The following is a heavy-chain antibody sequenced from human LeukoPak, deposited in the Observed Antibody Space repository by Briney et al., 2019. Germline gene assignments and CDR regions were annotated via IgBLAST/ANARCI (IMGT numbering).Heavy chain of an antibody. CDR3: ARKSGWELVTFYFDY. J-gene: IGHJ4*02. V-gene: IGHV4-39*01. CDR2: ISYSGST. CDR1: GGSISSDSFY. D-gene: IGHD1-26*01. Sequence: SETLSLTCTVSGGSISSDSFYWGWPRQPPGKGLEWIGSISYSGSTYYNPSLKSRVTISVDTSKNQFSLKLSSVTAADTAVYYCARKSGWELVTFYFDYWGQGTLVTVSS.